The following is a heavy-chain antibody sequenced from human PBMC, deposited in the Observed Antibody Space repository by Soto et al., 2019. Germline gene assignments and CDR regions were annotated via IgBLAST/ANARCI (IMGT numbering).Heavy chain of an antibody. CDR3: AGDRVTGDMVRGELDY. V-gene: IGHV1-69*13. CDR1: VGTFSSYP. Sequence: GASVKVSFKASVGTFSSYPISWVGQAPGQGLEWMGGIIPIFGTANYAQKFQGRVTITADESTSTAYMELSSLRSEDTAVYYCAGDRVTGDMVRGELDYWGQGTLVTVSS. CDR2: IIPIFGTA. D-gene: IGHD3-10*01. J-gene: IGHJ4*02.